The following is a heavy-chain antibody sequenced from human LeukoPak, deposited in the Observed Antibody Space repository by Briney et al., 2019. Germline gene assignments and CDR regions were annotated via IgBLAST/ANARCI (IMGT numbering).Heavy chain of an antibody. J-gene: IGHJ4*02. D-gene: IGHD5-18*01. CDR3: ARTDGKQLPPRF. CDR2: IYYSGST. CDR1: GGSISSSSYY. V-gene: IGHV4-39*01. Sequence: SETLSLTCTVSGGSISSSSYYWGWIRQPPGKGLEWIGSIYYSGSTYYNPSLKSRVTISVDTSKNQFSLKLSSVTAADTAVYFCARTDGKQLPPRFWGQGTLVTVSS.